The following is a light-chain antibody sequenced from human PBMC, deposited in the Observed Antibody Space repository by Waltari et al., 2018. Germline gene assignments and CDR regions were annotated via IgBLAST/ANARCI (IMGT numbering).Light chain of an antibody. CDR3: QTGGHGTWV. Sequence: QLVVTQSPSASAPLGASVKLTCTLSSGHSSNIVAWLQQRPEKGPRYLMKVNRDGSHIKGDEIPDRFSGSSSGAERYLTISSRQSDDEADYYCQTGGHGTWVFGGGTTLTVL. J-gene: IGLJ3*02. CDR1: SGHSSNI. CDR2: VNRDGSH. V-gene: IGLV4-69*01.